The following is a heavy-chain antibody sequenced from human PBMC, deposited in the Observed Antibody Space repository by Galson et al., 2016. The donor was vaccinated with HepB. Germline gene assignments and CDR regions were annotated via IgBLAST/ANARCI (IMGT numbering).Heavy chain of an antibody. CDR2: ISGSGGNT. D-gene: IGHD5-18*01. Sequence: SLRLSCAASGFTFSSYAMSWVRQAPGKGLERVSAISGSGGNTYYADSVKGRSTISRDNSKNTLYLQMNSLRAEDTAVYYCATPRGYSYGYWDDTTPDYWGRGTLVTVSS. V-gene: IGHV3-23*01. J-gene: IGHJ4*02. CDR3: ATPRGYSYGYWDDTTPDY. CDR1: GFTFSSYA.